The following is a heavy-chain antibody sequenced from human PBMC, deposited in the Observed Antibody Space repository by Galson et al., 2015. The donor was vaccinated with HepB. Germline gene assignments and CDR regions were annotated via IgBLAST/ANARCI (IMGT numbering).Heavy chain of an antibody. Sequence: SLRLSCAASGFTFSSYEMSWVRQAPGKGLEWVSYISSSGSTIYYADSVKGRFTISRDNAKNSLYLQMNSLRAEDTAVYYCAGINSGWYEYAFDIWGQGTMVTVSS. CDR3: AGINSGWYEYAFDI. J-gene: IGHJ3*02. CDR2: ISSSGSTI. D-gene: IGHD6-19*01. V-gene: IGHV3-48*03. CDR1: GFTFSSYE.